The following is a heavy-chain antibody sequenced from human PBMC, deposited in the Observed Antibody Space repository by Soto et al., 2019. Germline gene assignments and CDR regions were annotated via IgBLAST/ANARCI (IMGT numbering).Heavy chain of an antibody. J-gene: IGHJ4*02. Sequence: PGGSLRLSCAVSGFNVRSYWMSWVRQAPGKGREWVASIKEDGSELYYLHAVRGRFSITRDSAGNALHLTMNYLSAEDTGVYFCANDIGLDFVNWGQGTLVTVSS. V-gene: IGHV3-7*01. CDR2: IKEDGSEL. CDR3: ANDIGLDFVN. CDR1: GFNVRSYW. D-gene: IGHD3-9*01.